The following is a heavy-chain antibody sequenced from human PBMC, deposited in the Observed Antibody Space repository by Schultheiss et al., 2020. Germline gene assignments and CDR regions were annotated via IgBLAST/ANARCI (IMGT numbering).Heavy chain of an antibody. Sequence: SQTLSLTCTVSGGSISSYYWSWIRQPPGKGLEWIGYIYYSGSTNYNPSLKSRVTISVDTSKSQFSLKLSSVTAADTAVYYCARTDYGDYFDYWGQGTLVTVSS. CDR2: IYYSGST. J-gene: IGHJ4*02. CDR3: ARTDYGDYFDY. V-gene: IGHV4-59*01. D-gene: IGHD4-17*01. CDR1: GGSISSYY.